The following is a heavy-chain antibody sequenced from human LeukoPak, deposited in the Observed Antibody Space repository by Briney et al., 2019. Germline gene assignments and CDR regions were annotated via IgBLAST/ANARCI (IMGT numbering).Heavy chain of an antibody. D-gene: IGHD2-21*01. CDR1: GCTFSRFS. J-gene: IGHJ4*02. CDR3: ETLRRNGDSGGFYYYYDS. CDR2: INTVASYI. V-gene: IGHV3-21*01. Sequence: GGSLRLSCAASGCTFSRFSINWVRQAPGKGLEWVSSINTVASYIYYADSVRGRFTISRDNAKNSLYLQMNSLRAEDTGVYYCETLRRNGDSGGFYYYYDSWGQGTLVTVSS.